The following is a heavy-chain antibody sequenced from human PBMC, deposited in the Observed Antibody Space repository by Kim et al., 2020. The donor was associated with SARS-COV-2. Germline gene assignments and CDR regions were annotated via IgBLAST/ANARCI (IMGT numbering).Heavy chain of an antibody. CDR1: GFTVSSNY. CDR3: ARESSGYYYDSSGYVGMDV. V-gene: IGHV3-53*04. CDR2: IYSGGST. J-gene: IGHJ6*02. Sequence: GGSLRLSCAASGFTVSSNYMSWVRQAPGKGLEWVSVIYSGGSTYYADSVKGRFTISRHNSKNTLYLQMNSLRAEDTAVYYCARESSGYYYDSSGYVGMDVWGQGTTVTVSS. D-gene: IGHD3-22*01.